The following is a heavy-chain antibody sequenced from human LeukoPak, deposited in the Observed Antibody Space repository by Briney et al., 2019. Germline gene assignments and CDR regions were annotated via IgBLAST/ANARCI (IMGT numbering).Heavy chain of an antibody. J-gene: IGHJ4*02. CDR2: INPNSGGT. Sequence: ASVKVSCKAPGYTFTGYYMHWVRQAPGQGLEWMGRINPNSGGTNYAQKFQGRVTMTRDTSISTAYMELSRLRSDDTAVYYCARVDSGSYCFDYWGQGTLVTVSS. CDR3: ARVDSGSYCFDY. CDR1: GYTFTGYY. D-gene: IGHD1-26*01. V-gene: IGHV1-2*06.